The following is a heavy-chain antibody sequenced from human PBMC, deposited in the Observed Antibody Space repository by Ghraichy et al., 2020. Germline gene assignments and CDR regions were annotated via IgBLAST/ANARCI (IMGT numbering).Heavy chain of an antibody. CDR2: ISSSSSYT. D-gene: IGHD2-2*01. CDR1: GFTFSDYY. V-gene: IGHV3-11*05. Sequence: GGSLRLSCAASGFTFSDYYMSWIRQAPGKGLEWVSYISSSSSYTNYADSVKGRFTISRDNAKNSLYLQMNSLRAEDTAVYYCAREGYCSSTSCQSNAFDIWGQGTMVTVSS. J-gene: IGHJ3*02. CDR3: AREGYCSSTSCQSNAFDI.